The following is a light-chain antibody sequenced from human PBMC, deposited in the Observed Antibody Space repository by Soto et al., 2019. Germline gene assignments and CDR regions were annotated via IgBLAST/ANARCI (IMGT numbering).Light chain of an antibody. J-gene: IGLJ1*01. CDR1: SSDVGGFNY. Sequence: SLLTQPPSESGSPGKSVTISCTGTSSDVGGFNYVSWYQQHPGRAPKVLIYEVNKRPSGVPDRFSGSKSCNTASLTISGLQAEDEADFFCCSYGGSFPYVFGNGTKVTGL. CDR3: CSYGGSFPYV. CDR2: EVN. V-gene: IGLV2-8*01.